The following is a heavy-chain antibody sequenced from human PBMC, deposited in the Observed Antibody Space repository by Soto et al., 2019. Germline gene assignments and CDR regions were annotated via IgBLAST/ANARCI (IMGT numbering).Heavy chain of an antibody. CDR1: GGSISSGGYY. D-gene: IGHD5-18*01. Sequence: PSETLSLTCTVSGGSISSGGYYWSWIRQHPGKGLEWIGYIYCSGSTYYNPSLKSRVTISVDTSKNQFSLKLSSVTAADTAVYYCARDPSWLTPPTNYYYYGMDVWGQGTTVTVSS. V-gene: IGHV4-31*03. CDR2: IYCSGST. CDR3: ARDPSWLTPPTNYYYYGMDV. J-gene: IGHJ6*02.